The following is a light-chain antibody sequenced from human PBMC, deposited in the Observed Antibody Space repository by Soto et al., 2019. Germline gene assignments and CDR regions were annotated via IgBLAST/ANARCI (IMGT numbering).Light chain of an antibody. CDR3: QHYNSYSEA. CDR2: DAS. Sequence: EIVMTQSPATLSVSPGERATLSCRASQNIDNKLVWYQQKPGQVPRLLIYDASTRATGIPARFSGSGSGTEFTLTISSLQPDDFATYYCQHYNSYSEAFGQGTKVDIK. CDR1: QNIDNK. J-gene: IGKJ1*01. V-gene: IGKV3-15*01.